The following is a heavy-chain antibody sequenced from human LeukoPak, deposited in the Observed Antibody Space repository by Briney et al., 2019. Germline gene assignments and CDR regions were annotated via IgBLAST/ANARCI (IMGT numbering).Heavy chain of an antibody. J-gene: IGHJ4*02. D-gene: IGHD1-26*01. V-gene: IGHV3-11*04. CDR2: ISSSGRTI. CDR3: ARLVGATAFDY. CDR1: GFTFSDYY. Sequence: GGSLRLSCAASGFTFSDYYMNWIRQAPGKGLEWVSYISSSGRTIYYADSVKGRFTISRDNAKNSVYLQMNSLRAEDTAVYYCARLVGATAFDYWGQGTLVTVSS.